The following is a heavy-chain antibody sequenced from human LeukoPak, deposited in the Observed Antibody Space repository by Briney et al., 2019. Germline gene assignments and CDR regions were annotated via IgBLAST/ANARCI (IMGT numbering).Heavy chain of an antibody. CDR1: GGSISSGGYY. Sequence: SQTLSLTCTVSGGSISSGGYYWSWIRQHPGKGLEWIGCIYYSGSTYYNPSLKSRVTISVDTSKNQFSLKLSSVTAADTAVYYCARVAGGYGVRGYFDYWGQGTLVTVSS. J-gene: IGHJ4*02. V-gene: IGHV4-31*03. D-gene: IGHD3-10*01. CDR3: ARVAGGYGVRGYFDY. CDR2: IYYSGST.